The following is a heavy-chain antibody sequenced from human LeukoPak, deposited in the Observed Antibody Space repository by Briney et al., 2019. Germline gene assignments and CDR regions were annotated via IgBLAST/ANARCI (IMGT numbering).Heavy chain of an antibody. V-gene: IGHV3-73*01. CDR2: IRSKANSYAT. Sequence: GGSLRLSCAASGFTFSGSAMHWVRQASGKGLEWVGRIRSKANSYATAYAASVKGRFTISRDDSKNTAYLQMNSLKTEDTAVYYCTRPYYYDSSGYYYDAFDIWGQGTLVTVSS. CDR3: TRPYYYDSSGYYYDAFDI. J-gene: IGHJ3*02. D-gene: IGHD3-22*01. CDR1: GFTFSGSA.